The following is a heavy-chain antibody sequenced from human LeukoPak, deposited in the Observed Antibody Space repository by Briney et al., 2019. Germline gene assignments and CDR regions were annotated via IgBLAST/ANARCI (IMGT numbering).Heavy chain of an antibody. CDR3: AGSFFGIYYYYMDV. D-gene: IGHD3-3*01. CDR2: INHSGST. CDR1: GGSFSGYY. V-gene: IGHV4-34*01. Sequence: SETLSLTCAVYGGSFSGYYWSWIRQPPGKGLEWIGEINHSGSTNYNPSLKSRVTISVDTSKNQFSLKLSSVTAADTAVYYCAGSFFGIYYYYMDVWGKGTTVTISS. J-gene: IGHJ6*03.